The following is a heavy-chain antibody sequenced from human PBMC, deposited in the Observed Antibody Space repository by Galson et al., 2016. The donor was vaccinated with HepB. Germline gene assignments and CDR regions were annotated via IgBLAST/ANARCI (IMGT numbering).Heavy chain of an antibody. D-gene: IGHD3-3*01. V-gene: IGHV4-59*01. CDR3: ARTGVHEYWSGYPEAFFDY. J-gene: IGHJ4*02. CDR2: IYFSGRT. Sequence: ETLSLTCSVSGDSISSYYWSWIRQPPGKGLEWMGYIYFSGRTSYTPSLKSRLTISVDTSMNQFSLKLTSVTASDTAVYFCARTGVHEYWSGYPEAFFDYWGQGILVTVSS. CDR1: GDSISSYY.